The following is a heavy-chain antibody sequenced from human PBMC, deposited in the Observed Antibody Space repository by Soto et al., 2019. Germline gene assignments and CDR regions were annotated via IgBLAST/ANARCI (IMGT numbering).Heavy chain of an antibody. D-gene: IGHD3-3*01. Sequence: SETLSLTCAVYGGSFSGYYWSWIRQPPGKGLEWIGEINHSGSTNYNPSLKSRVTISVDTSKNQFSLKLSSVTAADTAVYYCARAKRTISGAMDVWGKGTMVTVSS. J-gene: IGHJ6*03. V-gene: IGHV4-34*01. CDR3: ARAKRTISGAMDV. CDR1: GGSFSGYY. CDR2: INHSGST.